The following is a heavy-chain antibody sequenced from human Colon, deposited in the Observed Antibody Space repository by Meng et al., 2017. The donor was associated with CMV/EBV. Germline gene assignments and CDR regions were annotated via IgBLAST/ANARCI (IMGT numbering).Heavy chain of an antibody. CDR2: IDNDGSG. Sequence: CTVSGGGISSAGYYWQWRRQARGRGVGWIGLIDNDGSGCSNSSLKSQDTLSLGTYKNQFSLELAAMTGAGTVVHYYTGTIGLFDAMESWGQGTLVTVSS. D-gene: IGHD1-1*01. CDR3: TGTIGLFDAMES. J-gene: IGHJ5*02. V-gene: IGHV4-30-4*02. CDR1: GGGISSAGYY.